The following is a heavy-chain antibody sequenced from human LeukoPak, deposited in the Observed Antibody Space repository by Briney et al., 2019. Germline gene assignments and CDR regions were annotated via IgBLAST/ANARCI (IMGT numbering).Heavy chain of an antibody. D-gene: IGHD1-26*01. CDR2: IHKAGTES. Sequence: PGGSLRLSCAASGFTFTDYWMTWVRQVPGKGLEWVANIHKAGTESYYVDSVKGRFAISIDNAKNSLYLQLSSLRVDDTAVYYCARVGTWELQRVFDYWGQGTLVTVSS. V-gene: IGHV3-7*01. J-gene: IGHJ4*02. CDR3: ARVGTWELQRVFDY. CDR1: GFTFTDYW.